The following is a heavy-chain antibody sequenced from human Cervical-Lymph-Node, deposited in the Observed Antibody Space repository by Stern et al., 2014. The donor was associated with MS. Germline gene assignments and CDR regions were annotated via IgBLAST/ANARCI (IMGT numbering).Heavy chain of an antibody. D-gene: IGHD3-10*01. J-gene: IGHJ6*02. CDR2: ISGSDSA. CDR1: GFTFNNYA. CDR3: AKRGDYYYYGMEV. Sequence: EVQLEESGGGLVQPGGSLRLSCVASGFTFNNYAMSWVRQAPGKGLEWVSSISGSDSAFYADSVKGRFTISRDYSKNTLDLQMNSLRAEDTAVYYCAKRGDYYYYGMEVWGQGTTVTVSS. V-gene: IGHV3-23*04.